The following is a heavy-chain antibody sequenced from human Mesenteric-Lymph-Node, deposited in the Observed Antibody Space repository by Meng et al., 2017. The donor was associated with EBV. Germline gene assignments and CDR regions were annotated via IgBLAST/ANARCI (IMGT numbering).Heavy chain of an antibody. CDR2: MNVDNGKT. CDR3: ARGPSTYLYGSGSFQLDS. Sequence: QVQLLHSGVEVRKPGASVKVSCKTSGYSFTEYAMHWVRQAPGQGLEWMGWMNVDNGKTKYSEKFQGRVTFTRDKSATTGYMDLSSLTSEDTAVYFCARGPSTYLYGSGSFQLDSWGPGTLVTVSS. J-gene: IGHJ4*02. D-gene: IGHD3-10*01. CDR1: GYSFTEYA. V-gene: IGHV1-3*01.